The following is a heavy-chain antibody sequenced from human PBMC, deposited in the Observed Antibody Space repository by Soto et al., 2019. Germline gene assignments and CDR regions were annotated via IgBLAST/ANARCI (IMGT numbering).Heavy chain of an antibody. CDR2: INHSGST. V-gene: IGHV4-34*01. CDR1: GGSFSGYY. D-gene: IGHD3-10*01. J-gene: IGHJ4*02. Sequence: QVQLQQWGAGLLKPSETLSLTCAVYGGSFSGYYWSWIRQPPGKGLEWIGEINHSGSTNYNPSLKSRVTISVDTSNNQFSLKLSSVTAADTAVYYCARVYGRNFDYWGQGTLGTVSS. CDR3: ARVYGRNFDY.